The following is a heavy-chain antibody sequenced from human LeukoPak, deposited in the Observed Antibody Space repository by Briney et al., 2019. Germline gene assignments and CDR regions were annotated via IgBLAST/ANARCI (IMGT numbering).Heavy chain of an antibody. J-gene: IGHJ6*02. V-gene: IGHV3-9*01. CDR2: ISWNSGTI. CDR3: AKGNYYYYAMDV. CDR1: GFTFDDYA. Sequence: PGGSLRLSCAASGFTFDDYAMHWVRQAPGKGLEWVSGISWNSGTIGYADSVKGRFTISRDNAKNSLFLQMNSLRTEDTALYYCAKGNYYYYAMDVWGQGTTVTVSS.